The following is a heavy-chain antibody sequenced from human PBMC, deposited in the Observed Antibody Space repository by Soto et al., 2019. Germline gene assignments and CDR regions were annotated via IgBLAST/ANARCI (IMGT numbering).Heavy chain of an antibody. CDR2: IYHSGST. CDR3: ARVVLDRVRGVPYYYYGMDV. Sequence: ETLSLTCAVSGGSISSSNWWSWVRQPPGKGLEWIGEIYHSGSTNYNPSLKSRVTISVDKSKNQFSLKLSSVTAADTAVYYCARVVLDRVRGVPYYYYGMDVWGQGTTVTVSS. D-gene: IGHD3-10*01. V-gene: IGHV4-4*02. CDR1: GGSISSSNW. J-gene: IGHJ6*02.